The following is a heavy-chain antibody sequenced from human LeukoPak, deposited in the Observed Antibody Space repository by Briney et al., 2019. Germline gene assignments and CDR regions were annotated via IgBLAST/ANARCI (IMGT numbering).Heavy chain of an antibody. D-gene: IGHD6-13*01. CDR1: GGSINSGTFS. Sequence: PPETLSLTCTVSGGSINSGTFSWSWIRQPPGKGLEWIGCVYYSGSTNYNSSLESRVTISVDTSKNQFSLKLRSVTAADTAVYYCARDKGPSWSSSKWYYGWFDPWGQGTLVTVSS. CDR2: VYYSGST. V-gene: IGHV4-61*01. J-gene: IGHJ5*02. CDR3: ARDKGPSWSSSKWYYGWFDP.